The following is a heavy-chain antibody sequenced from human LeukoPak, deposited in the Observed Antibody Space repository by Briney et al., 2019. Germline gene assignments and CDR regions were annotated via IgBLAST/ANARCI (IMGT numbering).Heavy chain of an antibody. CDR1: GFTFSSYS. Sequence: GGSLRLSCAASGFTFSSYSMDCVRQAPGKGLEWVSSISSSSSYIYYADSMKGRFTISRDNAKNSLYLQMNSLRAEDTAVYYCARFLGSSWAFDYWGQGTLVTVSS. D-gene: IGHD6-13*01. CDR2: ISSSSSYI. CDR3: ARFLGSSWAFDY. V-gene: IGHV3-21*01. J-gene: IGHJ4*02.